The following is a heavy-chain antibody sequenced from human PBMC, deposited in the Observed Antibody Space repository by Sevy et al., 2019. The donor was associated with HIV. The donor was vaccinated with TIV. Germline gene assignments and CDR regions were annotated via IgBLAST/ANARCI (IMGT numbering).Heavy chain of an antibody. CDR2: INQGGGQE. Sequence: GGSLRLSCAASGLTFSSYWMTWVRQAPGKGLEWVANINQGGGQEYYVDSVKGRFTISRDNAKNSLYLQINSLRAEDTAVYYCATILPAGVPAEYFQHWGQGTLVTVSS. D-gene: IGHD2-2*01. V-gene: IGHV3-7*01. CDR1: GLTFSSYW. CDR3: ATILPAGVPAEYFQH. J-gene: IGHJ1*01.